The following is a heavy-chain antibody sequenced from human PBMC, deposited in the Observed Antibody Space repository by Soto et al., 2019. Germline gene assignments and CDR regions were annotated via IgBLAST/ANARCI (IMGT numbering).Heavy chain of an antibody. J-gene: IGHJ5*02. CDR3: ARDGTYYYDSSGYYTWFDP. V-gene: IGHV1-69*13. Sequence: SVKVSCKASGGTFSSYAISWVRQAPGQGLEWMGGIIPIFGTANYAQKFQGRVTITADESTSTANMKMSSLRSEDTAVFYCARDGTYYYDSSGYYTWFDPWGQGTLVTVSS. CDR1: GGTFSSYA. CDR2: IIPIFGTA. D-gene: IGHD3-22*01.